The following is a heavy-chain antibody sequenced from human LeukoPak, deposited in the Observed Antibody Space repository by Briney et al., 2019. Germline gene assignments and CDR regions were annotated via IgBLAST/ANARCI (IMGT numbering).Heavy chain of an antibody. CDR3: ARDSVGAGYSDY. D-gene: IGHD1-26*01. CDR2: IYSGGSI. V-gene: IGHV3-53*01. Sequence: GGSLGLSCAASGFTVSSNYMNWVRQAPGKGLEWVSVIYSGGSIYHADSVKGRFTISRDNSKNTLYLQMDSLRAEDTAVYYCARDSVGAGYSDYWGQGTLVTVSS. CDR1: GFTVSSNY. J-gene: IGHJ4*02.